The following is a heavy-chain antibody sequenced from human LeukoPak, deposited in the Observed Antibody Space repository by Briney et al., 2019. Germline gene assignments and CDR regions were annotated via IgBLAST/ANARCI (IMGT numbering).Heavy chain of an antibody. CDR3: AKSGLNRFDY. D-gene: IGHD2-15*01. CDR2: INWNGGST. V-gene: IGHV3-20*04. Sequence: GGSLRLSRAASGFTFDDYGMSWVRQAPGKGLEWVSGINWNGGSTGYADSVKGRFTISRDNSKNTLYLQMNSLRAEDTAVYYCAKSGLNRFDYWGQGTLVTVSS. J-gene: IGHJ4*02. CDR1: GFTFDDYG.